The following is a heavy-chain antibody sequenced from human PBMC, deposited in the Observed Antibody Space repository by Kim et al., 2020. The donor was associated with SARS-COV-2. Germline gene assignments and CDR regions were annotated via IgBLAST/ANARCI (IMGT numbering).Heavy chain of an antibody. V-gene: IGHV1-69*04. CDR2: IIPILGIA. CDR3: ARGTAAAAYNWFDP. D-gene: IGHD6-25*01. CDR1: GGTFSSYA. J-gene: IGHJ5*02. Sequence: SVKVSCKASGGTFSSYAISWVRQAPGQGLEWMGRIIPILGIANYAQKFQGRVTITADKSTSTAYMELSSLRSEDTAVYYCARGTAAAAYNWFDPWGQGTLVTVSS.